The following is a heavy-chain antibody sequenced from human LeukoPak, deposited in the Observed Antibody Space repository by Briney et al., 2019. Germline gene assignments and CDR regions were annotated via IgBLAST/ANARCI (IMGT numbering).Heavy chain of an antibody. J-gene: IGHJ5*02. CDR3: ARDGCSSTSCYGGHNWFDP. Sequence: SETLSLTCTVSGGSISSYYWSWIRQPPGKGLEWIGYIYYSGSTNYNPSLKSRVTISVDPSKNQFSLKLSSVTAADTAVYYCARDGCSSTSCYGGHNWFDPWGQGTLVTVSS. CDR2: IYYSGST. D-gene: IGHD2-2*01. CDR1: GGSISSYY. V-gene: IGHV4-59*01.